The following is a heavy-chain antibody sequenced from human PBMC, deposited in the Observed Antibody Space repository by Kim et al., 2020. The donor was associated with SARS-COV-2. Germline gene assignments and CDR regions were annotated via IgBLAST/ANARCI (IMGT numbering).Heavy chain of an antibody. CDR1: GFTFSSYS. Sequence: GGSLRLSCAASGFTFSSYSMNWVRKAPGKGLEWVSSISSSSSYIYYADSVKGRFTISRDNAKNSLYLQMNSLRAEDTAVYYCAIPPIEYSSSWGQGTLVTVSS. CDR2: ISSSSSYI. CDR3: AIPPIEYSSS. J-gene: IGHJ4*02. D-gene: IGHD6-6*01. V-gene: IGHV3-21*01.